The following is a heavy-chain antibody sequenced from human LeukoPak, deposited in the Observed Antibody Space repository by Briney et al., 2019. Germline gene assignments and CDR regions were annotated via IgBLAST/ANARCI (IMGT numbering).Heavy chain of an antibody. CDR1: SGSISSSSYY. Sequence: SETLSLTCTVSSGSISSSSYYWGWIRQPPGKGLEWIGSIYYSGSTYYNPSLKSRVTISVDTSKNQFSLKLSSVTAADTAVYYCASLKRGYQPPAGFDYWGQGTLVTVSS. J-gene: IGHJ4*02. D-gene: IGHD2-2*01. V-gene: IGHV4-39*01. CDR2: IYYSGST. CDR3: ASLKRGYQPPAGFDY.